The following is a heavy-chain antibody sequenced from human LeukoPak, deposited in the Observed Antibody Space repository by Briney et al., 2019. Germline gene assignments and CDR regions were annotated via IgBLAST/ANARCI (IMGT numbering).Heavy chain of an antibody. D-gene: IGHD2-2*01. V-gene: IGHV1-69*13. CDR1: GGTFSSYA. J-gene: IGHJ6*02. CDR3: ARDQCSSTSCPLPNYYYGVDV. Sequence: ASVKVSCKASGGTFSSYAISWVRQAPGQGLEWMGGIIPIFGTANYAQKFQGRVTITADESTSTAYMELSSLRSEDTAVYYCARDQCSSTSCPLPNYYYGVDVWGQGTTVTVSS. CDR2: IIPIFGTA.